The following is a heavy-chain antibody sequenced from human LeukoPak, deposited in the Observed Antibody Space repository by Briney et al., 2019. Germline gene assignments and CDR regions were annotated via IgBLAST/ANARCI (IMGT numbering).Heavy chain of an antibody. CDR2: IYHSGST. Sequence: SQALSLTCAVSGGSISSGGYSWSWIRQPPGKGLEWIGYIYHSGSTYYNPSLKSRVTISVDTSKNQFSLKLSSVTAADTAVYYCARVGERTGDWGQGTLATVSS. J-gene: IGHJ4*02. CDR1: GGSISSGGYS. CDR3: ARVGERTGD. D-gene: IGHD1-1*01. V-gene: IGHV4-30-2*05.